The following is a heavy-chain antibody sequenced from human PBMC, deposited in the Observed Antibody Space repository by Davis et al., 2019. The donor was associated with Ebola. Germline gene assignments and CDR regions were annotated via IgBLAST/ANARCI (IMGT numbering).Heavy chain of an antibody. V-gene: IGHV3-7*01. CDR2: IKQDGSEK. CDR1: GFSFSGYW. Sequence: GESLKISCVTSGFSFSGYWMSWVRQAPGTELEWVANIKQDGSEKYYVDSVKGRFTISRDNAKNSLYLQMNSLRAEDTAVYYCARETGETFYYYYGTDVWGQGTTVTVSS. J-gene: IGHJ6*02. CDR3: ARETGETFYYYYGTDV. D-gene: IGHD2-21*01.